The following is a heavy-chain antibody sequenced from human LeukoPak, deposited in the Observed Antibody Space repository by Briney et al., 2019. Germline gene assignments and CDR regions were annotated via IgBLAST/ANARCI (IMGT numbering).Heavy chain of an antibody. CDR3: AREAYDILTEDGMDV. V-gene: IGHV3-30-3*01. D-gene: IGHD3-9*01. CDR1: GFTFSSYA. Sequence: GRSLRLSCAASGFTFSSYAMHWVRQAPGKGLEWVAVISYDGSNKYYADSVKGRFTISRDNSKNTLYLQMNSLRAEDTAVYYCAREAYDILTEDGMDVWGQGTTVTVSS. J-gene: IGHJ6*02. CDR2: ISYDGSNK.